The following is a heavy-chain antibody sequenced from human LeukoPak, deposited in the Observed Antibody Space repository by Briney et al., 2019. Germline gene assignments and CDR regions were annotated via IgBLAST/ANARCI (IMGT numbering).Heavy chain of an antibody. CDR2: ISGSGGST. CDR1: GFTFSGYA. J-gene: IGHJ3*02. V-gene: IGHV3-23*01. CDR3: AKVSSGYSAFDI. Sequence: GGSLRLSCAASGFTFSGYAMSWVRQAPGKGLEWVSAISGSGGSTYYADSVKGRFTISRDNSKNTLYLQMNSLRAEDTAVYYCAKVSSGYSAFDIWGQGTMVTVSS. D-gene: IGHD3-22*01.